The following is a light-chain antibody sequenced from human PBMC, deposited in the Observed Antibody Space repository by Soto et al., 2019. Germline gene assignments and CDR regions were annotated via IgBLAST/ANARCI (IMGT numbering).Light chain of an antibody. J-gene: IGKJ4*01. CDR2: GAS. CDR3: QQYNNWPLT. Sequence: EIVMTQSPATLSVSPGERATVSCRASQSVSTKLAWYQQKPGQAPRPLIYGASTRATDIPARFSGSGSGTEFTLTITSLQSEDFAVYYCQQYNNWPLTFGGGTKVEIK. CDR1: QSVSTK. V-gene: IGKV3-15*01.